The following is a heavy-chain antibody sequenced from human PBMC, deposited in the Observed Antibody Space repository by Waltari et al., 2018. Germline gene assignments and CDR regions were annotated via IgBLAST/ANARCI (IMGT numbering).Heavy chain of an antibody. Sequence: EEQLVESGGGLVKPGGSLRPSGAAYGFTFPTSWMNGVRQAPGKGLEGVGRIKSKRDGATTDYAAPVKGRFTISRDDSKNTLYLQMNSLKTEDTAVYYCITDDTGHDWGYWGQGTLVTVSS. CDR3: ITDDTGHDWGY. CDR1: GFTFPTSW. J-gene: IGHJ4*02. CDR2: IKSKRDGATT. D-gene: IGHD5-12*01. V-gene: IGHV3-15*01.